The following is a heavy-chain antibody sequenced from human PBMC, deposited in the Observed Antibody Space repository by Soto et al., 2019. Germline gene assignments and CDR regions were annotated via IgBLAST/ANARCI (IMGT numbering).Heavy chain of an antibody. D-gene: IGHD2-21*02. CDR1: GFSLSTGGMG. V-gene: IGHV2-5*02. J-gene: IGHJ6*02. Sequence: SGPTMVNPTQTLTLTCSFSGFSLSTGGMGVGWIRQPPGKALEWLALIYWDGDRRYRPSLMSRLTIAKDTSKNQVVLTMTNMDPVDTATYYCVHSRCGGDCLQSYSSHYYYGMDIWGQGTTVTVSS. CDR2: IYWDGDR. CDR3: VHSRCGGDCLQSYSSHYYYGMDI.